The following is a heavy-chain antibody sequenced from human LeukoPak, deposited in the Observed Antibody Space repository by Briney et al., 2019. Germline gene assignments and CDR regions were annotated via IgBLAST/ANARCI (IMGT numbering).Heavy chain of an antibody. D-gene: IGHD4-23*01. J-gene: IGHJ4*02. CDR3: ARDYGGSSPFDY. Sequence: GGSLRLSCAASGFTFSSYGMSWVRQAPGEGLEWVSAISDSGGSTYYTDSVKGRFTISRGDSKNTLYLQMNSLRAEDTAVYYCARDYGGSSPFDYWGQGTLVTVSS. CDR1: GFTFSSYG. CDR2: ISDSGGST. V-gene: IGHV3-23*01.